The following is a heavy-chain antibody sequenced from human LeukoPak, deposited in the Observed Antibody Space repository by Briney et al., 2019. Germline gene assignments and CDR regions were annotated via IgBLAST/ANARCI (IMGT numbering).Heavy chain of an antibody. CDR3: AKDHYYNSSGYSDY. J-gene: IGHJ4*02. CDR1: GFTFSSYA. V-gene: IGHV3-23*01. CDR2: ISGSGGST. Sequence: GGSLRLSCAASGFTFSSYAMSWVRQAPGKGLEWVSAISGSGGSTYYADSVKGRFTISRDNSKNTLYLQMNSLRAEDTAVYYCAKDHYYNSSGYSDYWGQGTLVTVSS. D-gene: IGHD3-22*01.